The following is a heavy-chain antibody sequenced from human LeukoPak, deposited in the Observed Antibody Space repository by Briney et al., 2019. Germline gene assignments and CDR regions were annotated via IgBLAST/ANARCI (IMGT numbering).Heavy chain of an antibody. CDR1: GGSFSGYY. Sequence: PSETLSLTCAVYGGSFSGYYWSWIRQPPGKGLEWIGEINHAGGTNYNVSLKSRVTISLDTSKNQFSLKLSSVTAEDTAVYYCARQGPYQLLESAAGFDPWGQGTLVTVSS. J-gene: IGHJ5*02. CDR3: ARQGPYQLLESAAGFDP. CDR2: INHAGGT. D-gene: IGHD2-2*01. V-gene: IGHV4-34*01.